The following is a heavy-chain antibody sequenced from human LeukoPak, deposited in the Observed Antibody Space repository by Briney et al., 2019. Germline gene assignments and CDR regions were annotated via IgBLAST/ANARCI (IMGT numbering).Heavy chain of an antibody. J-gene: IGHJ4*02. V-gene: IGHV3-48*01. Sequence: GGSLRLSCAASEFTFSSYSMNWVRQAPGKGLEWVSYITNSGNSKSYADSVKGRFTISRDNAKNSLHLQMNSLRAEDTAVYYCARDSGQLELRGDYWGQGTLVTVSS. CDR2: ITNSGNSK. D-gene: IGHD1-7*01. CDR3: ARDSGQLELRGDY. CDR1: EFTFSSYS.